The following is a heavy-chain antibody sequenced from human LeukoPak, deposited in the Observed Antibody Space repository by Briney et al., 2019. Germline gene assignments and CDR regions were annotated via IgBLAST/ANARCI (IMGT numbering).Heavy chain of an antibody. CDR1: GYTFTSYD. CDR2: MNPNSGNT. Sequence: ASVKVSCKASGYTFTSYDINWVRQATGQGLEWMGWMNPNSGNTGYAQKFQGRVTMTRNTSISTAYMELSSLRSEDTAVYYCAGVRWGVPAANWFDPWGQGTLVTVSS. V-gene: IGHV1-8*01. CDR3: AGVRWGVPAANWFDP. J-gene: IGHJ5*02. D-gene: IGHD2-2*01.